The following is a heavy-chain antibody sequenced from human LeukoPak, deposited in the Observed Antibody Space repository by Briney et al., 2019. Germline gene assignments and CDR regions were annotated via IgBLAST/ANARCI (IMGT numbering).Heavy chain of an antibody. CDR1: GYTFTSYD. D-gene: IGHD3-22*01. J-gene: IGHJ4*02. CDR3: ASGDYYDSSGYPLYY. Sequence: GASVKVSCKASGYTFTSYDINWVRQATGQGLEWMGWMNPNSGNTGYAQKFQGRVTITRNTSISTAYMELSRLRSEDTAVYYCASGDYYDSSGYPLYYWGQGTLVTVSS. V-gene: IGHV1-8*03. CDR2: MNPNSGNT.